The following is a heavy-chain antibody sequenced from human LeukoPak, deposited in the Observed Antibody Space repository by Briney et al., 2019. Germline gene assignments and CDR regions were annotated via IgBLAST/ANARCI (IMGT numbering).Heavy chain of an antibody. D-gene: IGHD3-9*01. V-gene: IGHV1-18*01. CDR2: ISGHSTNR. Sequence: ASVKVSCKASGYTFTSYAISWVRQAPGQGPEWMGWISGHSTNRKIAQKFQGRVTMTTDTSTSTATMELRSLRSDDTAVYYCARSYDIFYFYMDVWGEGTTVTVSS. CDR1: GYTFTSYA. J-gene: IGHJ6*03. CDR3: ARSYDIFYFYMDV.